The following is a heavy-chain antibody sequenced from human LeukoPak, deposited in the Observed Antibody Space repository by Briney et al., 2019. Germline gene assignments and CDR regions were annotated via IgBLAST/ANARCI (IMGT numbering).Heavy chain of an antibody. CDR2: INHSGST. V-gene: IGHV4-34*01. CDR1: GGSFSGYY. J-gene: IGHJ5*02. CDR3: ARGGDIVVVPAAMGDGYWFDP. D-gene: IGHD2-2*01. Sequence: SETLSLTCAVYGGSFSGYYWSWIRQPPGKGLEWIGEINHSGSTNYNPSLKSRVTISVDTPKNQFSLKLSSVTAADTAVYYCARGGDIVVVPAAMGDGYWFDPWGQGTLVTVSS.